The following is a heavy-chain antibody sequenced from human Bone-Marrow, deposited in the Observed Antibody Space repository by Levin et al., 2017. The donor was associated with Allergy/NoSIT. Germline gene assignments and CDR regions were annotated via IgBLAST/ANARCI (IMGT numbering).Heavy chain of an antibody. CDR1: GFSLGTSGTC. CDR3: ARGYDYGFDVFDT. V-gene: IGHV2-70*11. Sequence: SGPTLVKPQQTLTLTCTFSGFSLGTSGTCVAWIRQPPGKALEWLARIDWDGDKYYSPSQKTRLTISKDTSKDQVVLTMTDMDPLGTATYFCARGYDYGFDVFDTWGQGTRITVSS. D-gene: IGHD5-18*01. CDR2: IDWDGDK. J-gene: IGHJ3*02.